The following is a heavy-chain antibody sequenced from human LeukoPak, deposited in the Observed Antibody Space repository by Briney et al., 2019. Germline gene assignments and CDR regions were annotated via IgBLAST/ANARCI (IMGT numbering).Heavy chain of an antibody. Sequence: GESLKISRRAFGDSFTSYWIGWVRQMPAKGLGWLGIIYPGDSDTRYSPSFQGQVTISADKSISTAYLQWSSLKASDTAMYYCARHSHDAFDIWGQGTMVTVSS. CDR3: ARHSHDAFDI. CDR2: IYPGDSDT. J-gene: IGHJ3*02. CDR1: GDSFTSYW. V-gene: IGHV5-51*01.